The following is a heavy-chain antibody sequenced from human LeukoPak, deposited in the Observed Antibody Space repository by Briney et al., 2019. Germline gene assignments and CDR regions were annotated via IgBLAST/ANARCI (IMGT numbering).Heavy chain of an antibody. CDR3: ARLDYEAYNWFDP. V-gene: IGHV3-33*01. J-gene: IGHJ5*02. D-gene: IGHD4-17*01. CDR2: IWYDGSNK. CDR1: GFTFSSYG. Sequence: GGSLRLSCAASGFTFSSYGMHWVRQAPGKGLEWVAVIWYDGSNKYYADSVKGRFTISRDNSKNTLYLQMNSLRAEDTAVYYCARLDYEAYNWFDPWGQGALVTVSS.